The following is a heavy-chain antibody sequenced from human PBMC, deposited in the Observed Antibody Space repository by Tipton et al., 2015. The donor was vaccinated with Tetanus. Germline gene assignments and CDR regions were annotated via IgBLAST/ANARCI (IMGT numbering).Heavy chain of an antibody. Sequence: SLRLSCAASGFTFNSYPMNWVRQAPGKGLEWVSVSYAGGNYAYYADSVKGRFTTSRDDSKSTLFLHMTSLRVEGTAVYYCAKVRGTLQYSFDSWGQGTLVTVSS. J-gene: IGHJ5*01. CDR3: AKVRGTLQYSFDS. V-gene: IGHV3-23*03. D-gene: IGHD1-26*01. CDR2: SYAGGNYA. CDR1: GFTFNSYP.